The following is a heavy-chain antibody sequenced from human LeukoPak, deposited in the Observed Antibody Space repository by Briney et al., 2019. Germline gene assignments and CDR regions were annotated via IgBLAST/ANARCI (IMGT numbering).Heavy chain of an antibody. V-gene: IGHV3-13*01. CDR2: IGTAGDT. D-gene: IGHD6-13*01. J-gene: IGHJ4*02. CDR3: ARVRGSSWYLDY. CDR1: RFTFSSYD. Sequence: GGSLRLSCAASRFTFSSYDVHWVRQVTGKGLEWVSAIGTAGDTYYPGSVKGRFTISRENAKNSLHLQMNSLRAEDTAVYYCARVRGSSWYLDYWGQGTLVTVSS.